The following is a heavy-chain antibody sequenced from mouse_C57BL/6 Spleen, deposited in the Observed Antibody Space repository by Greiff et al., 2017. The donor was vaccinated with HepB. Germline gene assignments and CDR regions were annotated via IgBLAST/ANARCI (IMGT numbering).Heavy chain of an antibody. Sequence: VQLQQSDAELVKPGASVKISCKVSGYTFTDHTIHWMKQRPEQGLEWIGYIYPRDGSTKYNEKFKGKATLTADKSSSTAYMQLNSLTSEDSAVYFCARRFDYYGSSYYAMDYWGQGTSVTVSS. D-gene: IGHD1-1*01. CDR2: IYPRDGST. CDR1: GYTFTDHT. J-gene: IGHJ4*01. CDR3: ARRFDYYGSSYYAMDY. V-gene: IGHV1-78*01.